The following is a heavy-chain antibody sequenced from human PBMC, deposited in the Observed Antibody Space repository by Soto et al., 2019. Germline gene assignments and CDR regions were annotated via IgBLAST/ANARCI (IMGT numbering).Heavy chain of an antibody. CDR3: TREAMITFGGVIPYYFDY. CDR2: IRSKAYGGTT. CDR1: GFTFGDYA. D-gene: IGHD3-16*02. V-gene: IGHV3-49*03. Sequence: GGSLRLSCTASGFTFGDYAMSWFRQAPGKGLEWVGFIRSKAYGGTTEYAASVKGRFTISRDDSKSIAYLQMNSLKTEDTAVYYCTREAMITFGGVIPYYFDYWGQGTLVTVSS. J-gene: IGHJ4*02.